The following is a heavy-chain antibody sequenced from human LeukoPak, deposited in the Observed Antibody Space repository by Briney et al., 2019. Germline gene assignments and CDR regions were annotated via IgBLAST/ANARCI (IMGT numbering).Heavy chain of an antibody. CDR2: YDPEVGET. CDR3: VVLWERLGELFFDF. J-gene: IGHJ4*02. CDR1: GHTLSELS. D-gene: IGHD1-26*01. V-gene: IGHV1-24*01. Sequence: ASVKVSCKVSGHTLSELSMHWVRQAPGKGPEWMGGYDPEVGETIYPQKFQRRVTMTGDTSTDTAYMELSSLRSEDTAVYYCVVLWERLGELFFDFWGQGTLVTVSS.